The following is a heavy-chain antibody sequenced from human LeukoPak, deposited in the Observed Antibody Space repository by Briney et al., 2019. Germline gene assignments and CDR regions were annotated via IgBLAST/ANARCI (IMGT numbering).Heavy chain of an antibody. CDR2: IKQDGSEK. CDR3: ARDPATINLYYFDY. J-gene: IGHJ4*02. V-gene: IGHV3-7*01. D-gene: IGHD5-24*01. CDR1: GFTFSSYW. Sequence: GGSLRLSCAASGFTFSSYWMSWVRQAPGKGLEWVANIKQDGSEKYYVDSVKGRFTISRDNSKNTLYLQMNSLRAEDTAVYYCARDPATINLYYFDYWGQGTRVTVS.